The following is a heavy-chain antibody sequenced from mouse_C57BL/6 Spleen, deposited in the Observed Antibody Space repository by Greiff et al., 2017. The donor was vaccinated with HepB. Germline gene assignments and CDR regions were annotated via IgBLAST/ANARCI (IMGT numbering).Heavy chain of an antibody. CDR2: IDPSDSYT. Sequence: QVQLQQPGAELVMPGASVKLSCKASGYTFPSYWMHWVKQRPGQGLEWIGEIDPSDSYTNYNQKFKGKSTLTVDKSSSTAYMQLSSLTSEDSAVYYCARSPDSNPAWFAYWGQGTLVTVSA. CDR3: ARSPDSNPAWFAY. V-gene: IGHV1-69*01. J-gene: IGHJ3*01. CDR1: GYTFPSYW. D-gene: IGHD2-5*01.